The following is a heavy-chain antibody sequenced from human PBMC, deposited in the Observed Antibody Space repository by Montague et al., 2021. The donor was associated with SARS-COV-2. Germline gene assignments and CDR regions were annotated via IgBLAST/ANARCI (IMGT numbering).Heavy chain of an antibody. D-gene: IGHD6-19*01. CDR1: GESISSDRYY. J-gene: IGHJ4*01. Sequence: SETLSPTCTVSGESISSDRYYWGWIRRPPGKGLEWIASIDYSGDTYYXPSLESRGTISIDTSRHQFSLKVNSVTAADTAVYYCARPGSTCGWFYFDDWGHGTLATVSS. CDR2: IDYSGDT. CDR3: ARPGSTCGWFYFDD. V-gene: IGHV4-39*01.